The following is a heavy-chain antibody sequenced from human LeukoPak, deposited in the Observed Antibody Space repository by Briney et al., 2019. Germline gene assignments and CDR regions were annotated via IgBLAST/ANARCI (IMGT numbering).Heavy chain of an antibody. CDR3: ARLASDAFDV. V-gene: IGHV4-59*08. CDR2: IYYSGST. J-gene: IGHJ3*01. Sequence: SETLSLTCTVSGGSISRYYWSWIRQPPGKGLEWIGYIYYSGSTNYNPSLKSRVTISVDTSKNQFSLKLSSVTAADTAVYYCARLASDAFDVWGQGTMVTVSS. CDR1: GGSISRYY.